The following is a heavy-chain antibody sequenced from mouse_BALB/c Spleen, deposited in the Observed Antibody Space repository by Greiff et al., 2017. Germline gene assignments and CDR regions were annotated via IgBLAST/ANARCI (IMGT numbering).Heavy chain of an antibody. Sequence: VQLQQSGAELVKPGASVKLSCTASGFNIKDTYMHWVKQRPEQGLEWIGRIDPANGNTKYDPKFQGKATITADTSSNTAYLQLSSLSSEDTAVYYCARADYGSSYTFAYWGQGTLVTVSA. CDR2: IDPANGNT. CDR1: GFNIKDTY. V-gene: IGHV14-3*02. D-gene: IGHD1-1*01. J-gene: IGHJ3*01. CDR3: ARADYGSSYTFAY.